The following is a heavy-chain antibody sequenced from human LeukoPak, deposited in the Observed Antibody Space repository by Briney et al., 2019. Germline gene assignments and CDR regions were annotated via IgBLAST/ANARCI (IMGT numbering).Heavy chain of an antibody. CDR2: IYHSGSS. J-gene: IGHJ4*02. Sequence: PSETLSLTCTVSADSISSPYYWGWIRQPPGKGLEWIGSIYHSGSSYYNPSLKSRVSISVDTSKNQFSLELSSVTAADTAIYYCAREHYYDSTAYLHWGQGTLVTVSS. D-gene: IGHD3-22*01. CDR1: ADSISSPYY. V-gene: IGHV4-38-2*02. CDR3: AREHYYDSTAYLH.